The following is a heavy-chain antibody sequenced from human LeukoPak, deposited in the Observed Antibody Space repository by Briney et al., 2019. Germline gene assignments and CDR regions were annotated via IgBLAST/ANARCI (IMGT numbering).Heavy chain of an antibody. Sequence: SETLSLTCSISGGSISSYYWSWIRQPPGKGLDWIGYIYYSGSTNYNPSLKSRVTISVDTSKNQFSLKLSSVTAADTAVYYCARDGGYYDSSGYYQALDYWGQGTLVTVSS. CDR1: GGSISSYY. CDR2: IYYSGST. J-gene: IGHJ4*02. V-gene: IGHV4-59*01. CDR3: ARDGGYYDSSGYYQALDY. D-gene: IGHD3-22*01.